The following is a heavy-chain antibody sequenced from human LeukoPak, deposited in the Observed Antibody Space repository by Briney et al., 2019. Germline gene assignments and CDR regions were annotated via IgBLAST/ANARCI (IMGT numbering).Heavy chain of an antibody. D-gene: IGHD1-1*01. CDR3: ARDPTGTTGS. J-gene: IGHJ4*02. Sequence: PGGSLRLSCAVSGFTVSNNYMSWIRQAPGKGLEYVSVIYSDGGTFYSGSVKGRFTISRDYSKNTLYLQMNSLRADDTAVYYCARDPTGTTGSWGQGTLVTVSS. V-gene: IGHV3-53*01. CDR1: GFTVSNNY. CDR2: IYSDGGT.